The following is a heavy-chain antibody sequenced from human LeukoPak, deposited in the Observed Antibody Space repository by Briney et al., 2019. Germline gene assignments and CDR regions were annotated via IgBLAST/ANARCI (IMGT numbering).Heavy chain of an antibody. CDR2: IIAILGIA. J-gene: IGHJ4*02. CDR1: GGTFSSYG. CDR3: ASSSTRCPLGVCYFDY. Sequence: AASVKVSCKASGGTFSSYGISWVRQAPGQGLEWMGRIIAILGIANYAQKFQGRVTITADKSTSTAYMELSSLRSEDTAVYYCASSSTRCPLGVCYFDYWGQGTLVTVSS. V-gene: IGHV1-69*04. D-gene: IGHD2-2*01.